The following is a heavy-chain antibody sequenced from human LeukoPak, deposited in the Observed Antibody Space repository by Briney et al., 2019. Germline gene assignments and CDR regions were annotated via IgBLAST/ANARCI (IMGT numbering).Heavy chain of an antibody. CDR1: GGSISSYY. CDR3: ARDSPYSSSWYGWFDP. J-gene: IGHJ5*02. D-gene: IGHD6-13*01. CDR2: IYTSGST. Sequence: SETLSLTCTVSGGSISSYYWSWIRQPAGKGLEWIGRIYTSGSTNYNPSLKSRVTMSVGTSKNQFSLKLSSVTAADTAVYYCARDSPYSSSWYGWFDPWGQGTLVTVSS. V-gene: IGHV4-4*07.